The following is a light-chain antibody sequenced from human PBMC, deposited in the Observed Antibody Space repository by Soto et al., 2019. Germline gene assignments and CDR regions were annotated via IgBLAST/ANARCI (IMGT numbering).Light chain of an antibody. CDR2: DVV. CDR3: CSYAGNNNLV. Sequence: QSALTQPRSVSGSPGQSVTISCTGTSSDVGGYNYVSWYQQYPGKAPKLMIYDVVHRPSGVPDRFSGSKSGTTASLTISGLQAEDEAEYYCCSYAGNNNLVFGGGTKLTVL. J-gene: IGLJ2*01. CDR1: SSDVGGYNY. V-gene: IGLV2-11*01.